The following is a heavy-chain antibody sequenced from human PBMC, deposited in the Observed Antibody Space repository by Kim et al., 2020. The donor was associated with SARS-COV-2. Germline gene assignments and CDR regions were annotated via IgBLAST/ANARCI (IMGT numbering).Heavy chain of an antibody. V-gene: IGHV1-2*02. D-gene: IGHD6-6*01. J-gene: IGHJ3*02. Sequence: AKKFQGRVTMTRDTSISTAYMELSRLRSDDTAVYYCARDQQLAQRDAFDIWGQGTMVTVSS. CDR3: ARDQQLAQRDAFDI.